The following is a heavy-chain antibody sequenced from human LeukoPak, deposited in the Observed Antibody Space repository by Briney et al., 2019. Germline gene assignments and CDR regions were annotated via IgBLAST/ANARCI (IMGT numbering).Heavy chain of an antibody. CDR1: GFTFSSYA. Sequence: GGSLRLSCAASGFTFSSYAMSWVRQAPGKGLEWVSTISNNGGYTYYADSVQGRFTISRDNSKSTLCLQMNSLRAEDTAVYYCAKQLGYCSDGSCYFPYWGQGTLVTVSS. J-gene: IGHJ4*02. CDR3: AKQLGYCSDGSCYFPY. CDR2: ISNNGGYT. V-gene: IGHV3-23*01. D-gene: IGHD2-15*01.